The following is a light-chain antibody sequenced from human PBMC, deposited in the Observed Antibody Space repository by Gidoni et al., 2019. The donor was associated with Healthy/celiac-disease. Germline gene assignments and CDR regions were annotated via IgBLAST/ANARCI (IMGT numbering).Light chain of an antibody. CDR1: QSISTY. Sequence: DIQMTHSPSSLSASVGDRVTITCRASQSISTYLNWYQQKPGKAPELLIYAASTLQSGVPSRFSGSGSGTDFTLTISSLQPADFATYYCQQSYSTPRTFGQGTKVEIK. J-gene: IGKJ1*01. V-gene: IGKV1-39*01. CDR2: AAS. CDR3: QQSYSTPRT.